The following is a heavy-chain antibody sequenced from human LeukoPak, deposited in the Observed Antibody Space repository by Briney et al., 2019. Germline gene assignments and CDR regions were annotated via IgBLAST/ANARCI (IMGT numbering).Heavy chain of an antibody. D-gene: IGHD6-13*01. CDR3: ARDLTPAGWFDP. CDR2: IIPILGIA. CDR1: GGTFSSYA. J-gene: IGHJ5*02. Sequence: ASVKVSCTASGGTFSSYAISWVRQAPGQGLEWMGRIIPILGIANYAQKFQGRVTITADKSTSTAYMELSSLRSEDTAVYYCARDLTPAGWFDPWGQGTLVTVSS. V-gene: IGHV1-69*04.